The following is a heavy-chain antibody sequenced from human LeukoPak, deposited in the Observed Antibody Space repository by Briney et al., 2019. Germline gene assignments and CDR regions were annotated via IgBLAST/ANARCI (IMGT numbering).Heavy chain of an antibody. D-gene: IGHD6-25*01. CDR2: ISAYNGNT. Sequence: ASVKVSCKASGYTFTSYGIRWVRPAPGQGLEWMGWISAYNGNTHYAQKLQGRVTMTTDTSTSAAYMELRSLRSDDTAVYYCARTIGIAASWFDPWGQGTLVTVSS. J-gene: IGHJ5*02. CDR1: GYTFTSYG. CDR3: ARTIGIAASWFDP. V-gene: IGHV1-18*01.